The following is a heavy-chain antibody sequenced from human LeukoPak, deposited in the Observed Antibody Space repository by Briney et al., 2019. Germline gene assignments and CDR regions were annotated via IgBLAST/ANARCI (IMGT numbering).Heavy chain of an antibody. CDR2: ISSSSSYI. CDR3: ARDARVVTIFGVVPNSLYGMDV. Sequence: GGSLRLSCAASGFTFSSYSMNWVRQAPGKGLERVSSISSSSSYIYYADSAKGRFTISRDNAKNSLYLQMNSLRAEDTAVYYCARDARVVTIFGVVPNSLYGMDVWGQGTTVTVSS. D-gene: IGHD3-3*01. J-gene: IGHJ6*02. CDR1: GFTFSSYS. V-gene: IGHV3-21*01.